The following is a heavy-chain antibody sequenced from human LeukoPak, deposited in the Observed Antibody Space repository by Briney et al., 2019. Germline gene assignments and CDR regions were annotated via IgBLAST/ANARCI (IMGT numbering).Heavy chain of an antibody. Sequence: GGSLRLSCAASGFTFSSYWMYWVRQAPGKGLVWVSRINREGSSTTYADSVKGRFTISRDNAKNTLYLQMNSLRAEDTAVYYCARAPVGTIKGGFDYWGQGTLVTVSS. J-gene: IGHJ4*02. D-gene: IGHD5-12*01. CDR2: INREGSST. V-gene: IGHV3-74*01. CDR3: ARAPVGTIKGGFDY. CDR1: GFTFSSYW.